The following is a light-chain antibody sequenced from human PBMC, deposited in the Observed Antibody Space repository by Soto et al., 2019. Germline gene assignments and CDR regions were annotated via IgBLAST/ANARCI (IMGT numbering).Light chain of an antibody. CDR1: SSDVGGYNY. Sequence: LTQPASVSGSPGQSITISCTGTSSDVGGYNYVSWYQQHPGKAPKLMIYDVSNRPSGVSNRFSGSKSGNTASLTISGLQAEDEADYYCSSYRRSSTLVVFGGGTKLTVL. CDR2: DVS. V-gene: IGLV2-14*01. J-gene: IGLJ2*01. CDR3: SSYRRSSTLVV.